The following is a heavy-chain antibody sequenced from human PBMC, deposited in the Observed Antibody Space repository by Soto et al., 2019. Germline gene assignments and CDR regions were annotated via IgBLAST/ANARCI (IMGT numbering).Heavy chain of an antibody. D-gene: IGHD3-10*01. V-gene: IGHV3-23*01. CDR2: ISPRGSTT. CDR3: AKDPAHPWYGKNY. J-gene: IGHJ4*02. Sequence: GGSLRLSWAAGGCTFSSDAMSWVRQAPWKLPASLSAISPRGSTTSSAHSVTGRFTTPTDNSKTTLYLQMNSLSADDPAVSYCAKDPAHPWYGKNYWGQGTLVTVSS. CDR1: GCTFSSDA.